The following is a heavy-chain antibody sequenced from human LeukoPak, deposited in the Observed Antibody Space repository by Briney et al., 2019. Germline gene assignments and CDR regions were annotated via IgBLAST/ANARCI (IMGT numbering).Heavy chain of an antibody. D-gene: IGHD3-10*01. J-gene: IGHJ5*02. CDR1: GGSISSSSYY. CDR3: ASCLYYYGSGSYNWFDP. V-gene: IGHV4-39*01. Sequence: KPSETLSLTCTVSGGSISSSSYYWGWIRQPPGKGLEWIGSIYYSGSTYYNPSLKSRVTISVDTSKNQFSLKLSSVTAADTAVYYCASCLYYYGSGSYNWFDPWGQGTLVTVSS. CDR2: IYYSGST.